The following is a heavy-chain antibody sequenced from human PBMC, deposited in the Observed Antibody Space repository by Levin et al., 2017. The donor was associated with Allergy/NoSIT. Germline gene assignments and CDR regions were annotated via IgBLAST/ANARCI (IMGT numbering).Heavy chain of an antibody. D-gene: IGHD3-10*01. J-gene: IGHJ3*02. V-gene: IGHV4-59*01. Sequence: SETLSLTCTVSGGSISNYYWHWLRQPPGKGLDWIWSIYYSGTTTYNPPLKSRVTISVDTSNNRLFLRLNSMTAADTAVYYCTREAYFDSGAGPRKAFDIWGQGTMVTVSS. CDR3: TREAYFDSGAGPRKAFDI. CDR1: GGSISNYY. CDR2: IYYSGTT.